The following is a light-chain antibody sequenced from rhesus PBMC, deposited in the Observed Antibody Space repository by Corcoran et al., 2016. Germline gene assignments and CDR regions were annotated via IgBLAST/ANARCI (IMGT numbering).Light chain of an antibody. CDR1: QAISSW. Sequence: DIQMTQSPSSLSASVRDKVTITCHASQAISSWLAWYQQKPGKAPRPLIYVASSLQSGVPSRFRGSGSGTDYTLTISSLQPEDFATYYCQQYVDLPLTFGGGTKVEIK. CDR2: VAS. J-gene: IGKJ4*01. CDR3: QQYVDLPLT. V-gene: IGKV1-19*01.